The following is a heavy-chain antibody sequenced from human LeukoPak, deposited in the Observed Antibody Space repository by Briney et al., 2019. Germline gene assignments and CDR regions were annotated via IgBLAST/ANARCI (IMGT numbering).Heavy chain of an antibody. D-gene: IGHD2-21*02. Sequence: SETLSLTCTVSGGSISSGDYYWSWIRQPPGKGLEWIGDIYYSGSTYYNPSLKSRVTISVDTSKNQFSLKLSSVTAADTAVYYCARDLAYCGGDCYSDAFDIWGQGTMVTVSS. CDR3: ARDLAYCGGDCYSDAFDI. CDR2: IYYSGST. CDR1: GGSISSGDYY. J-gene: IGHJ3*02. V-gene: IGHV4-30-4*01.